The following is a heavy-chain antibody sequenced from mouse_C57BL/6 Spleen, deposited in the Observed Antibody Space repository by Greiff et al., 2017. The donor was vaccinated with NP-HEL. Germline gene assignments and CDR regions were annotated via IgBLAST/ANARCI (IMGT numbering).Heavy chain of an antibody. D-gene: IGHD1-1*01. J-gene: IGHJ1*03. CDR1: GYTFTSYG. Sequence: VKLMESGAELARPGASVKLSCKASGYTFTSYGISWVKQRTGQGLEWIGEIYPRSGNTYYNEKFKGKATLTADKSSSTAYMELRSLTSEDSAVYFCTTTGNWYFDVWGTGTTVTVSS. CDR3: TTTGNWYFDV. CDR2: IYPRSGNT. V-gene: IGHV1-81*01.